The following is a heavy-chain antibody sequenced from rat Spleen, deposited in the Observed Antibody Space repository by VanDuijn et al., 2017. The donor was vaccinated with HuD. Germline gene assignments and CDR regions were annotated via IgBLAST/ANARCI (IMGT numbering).Heavy chain of an antibody. CDR3: ARHAVRRPTDWYFDF. CDR1: GFTFNKYW. Sequence: EVQLVESGGGLVQPGKSLKISCVASGFTFNKYWMTWIRQAPGKGLEWVASITNAAGSTYYPDSVQGRFTISRDNAKSTLYLQMNSLRSEDTATYYCARHAVRRPTDWYFDFWGPGTMVTVSS. J-gene: IGHJ1*01. CDR2: ITNAAGST. D-gene: IGHD1-11*01. V-gene: IGHV5-31*01.